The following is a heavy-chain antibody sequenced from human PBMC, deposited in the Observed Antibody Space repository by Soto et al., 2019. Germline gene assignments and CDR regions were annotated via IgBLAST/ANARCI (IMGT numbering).Heavy chain of an antibody. CDR1: GYTFTSYY. D-gene: IGHD3-22*01. Sequence: ASVKVSCKASGYTFTSYYMHWVRQAPGQGLEWMGIINPSGGSTSYAQKFQGRVTMTRDTSTSTVYMELSSLRSEDTAVYYCARDHSGYYDSSGYFSYYFAYWGQGTLVTVSS. V-gene: IGHV1-46*01. CDR3: ARDHSGYYDSSGYFSYYFAY. CDR2: INPSGGST. J-gene: IGHJ4*02.